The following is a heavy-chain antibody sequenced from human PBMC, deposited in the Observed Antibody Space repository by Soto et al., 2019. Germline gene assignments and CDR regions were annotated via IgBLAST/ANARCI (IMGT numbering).Heavy chain of an antibody. D-gene: IGHD3-16*01. J-gene: IGHJ4*02. CDR3: AREKRANVYFDY. CDR2: IKQDEREK. V-gene: IGHV3-7*01. CDR1: GFACSSYY. Sequence: EGKLVESGGGLVQPGGSLRLSCAASGFACSSYYMSWVRQAPGKGLEWVSNIKQDEREKYYLDSVKGRFTISRDDAQNSLYLQMNSLRVDDAAVYYCAREKRANVYFDYWCKGTLVTVSA.